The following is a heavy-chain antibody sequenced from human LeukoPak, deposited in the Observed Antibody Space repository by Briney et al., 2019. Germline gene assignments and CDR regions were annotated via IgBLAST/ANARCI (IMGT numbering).Heavy chain of an antibody. CDR2: IRYDGSKT. Sequence: PGGSLRLSCAASGFTFSSYGMHWVRQAPGKGLDWVAYIRYDGSKTHYADSVKGRFTISRDNSKNTLYLQMNSLRPKDMAVYYCANAGEQTPQPEDWYFDLWGRGTLVTVS. CDR1: GFTFSSYG. CDR3: ANAGEQTPQPEDWYFDL. V-gene: IGHV3-30*02. J-gene: IGHJ2*01. D-gene: IGHD6-13*01.